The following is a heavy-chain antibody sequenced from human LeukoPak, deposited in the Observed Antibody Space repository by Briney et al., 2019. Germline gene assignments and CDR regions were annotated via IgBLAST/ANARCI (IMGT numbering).Heavy chain of an antibody. CDR3: ASQRYSGSYSDAFDI. V-gene: IGHV4-59*12. J-gene: IGHJ3*02. CDR2: IYYSGST. D-gene: IGHD1-26*01. CDR1: GGSISSYY. Sequence: SETLSLTCTVSGGSISSYYWSWIRQPPGKGLEWIGYIYYSGSTNYNPSLKSRVTISVDTSKSQFSLKLTSVTAADTAVYYCASQRYSGSYSDAFDIWGQGTMVTVSS.